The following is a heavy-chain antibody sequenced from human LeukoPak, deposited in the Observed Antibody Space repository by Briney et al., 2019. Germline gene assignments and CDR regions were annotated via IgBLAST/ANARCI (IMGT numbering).Heavy chain of an antibody. CDR3: ARYCSGGSCYYYGMDV. V-gene: IGHV4-59*01. Sequence: KPSETLSLTCTVSGGSISSYYWSWIRQPPGEGLEWIGYIYYSGSTNYNPSLKSRVTISVDTSKNQFSLKLSSVTAADTAVYYCARYCSGGSCYYYGMDVWGQGTTVTVSS. CDR1: GGSISSYY. J-gene: IGHJ6*02. CDR2: IYYSGST. D-gene: IGHD2-15*01.